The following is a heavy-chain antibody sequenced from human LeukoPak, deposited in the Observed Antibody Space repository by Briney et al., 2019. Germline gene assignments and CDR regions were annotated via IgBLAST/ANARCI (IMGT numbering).Heavy chain of an antibody. CDR2: ISYDGSNK. D-gene: IGHD6-13*01. J-gene: IGHJ4*02. Sequence: GGSLRLSCAASGFTFSSYGMHWVRQAPGKGLEWVAVISYDGSNKYYADSVKGRFTISRDNSKNTLYLQMNSLRAEDTAVYYCAKNCPVAESSWYLNGCDYWGQGTLVTASS. CDR3: AKNCPVAESSWYLNGCDY. V-gene: IGHV3-30*18. CDR1: GFTFSSYG.